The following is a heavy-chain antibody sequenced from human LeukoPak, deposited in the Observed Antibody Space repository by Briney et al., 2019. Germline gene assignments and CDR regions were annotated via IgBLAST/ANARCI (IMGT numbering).Heavy chain of an antibody. V-gene: IGHV3-23*01. Sequence: AGGSLRLSCAASGFTFSSYAMSWVRQAPGKGLEWVSAISGSGGSTYYADSVKGRFTISRDNSKNTLYLQMNSLRAEDTAVYYCAKDRMGIQLWLLFDYWGQGTLVTVSS. CDR1: GFTFSSYA. J-gene: IGHJ4*02. CDR3: AKDRMGIQLWLLFDY. CDR2: ISGSGGST. D-gene: IGHD5-18*01.